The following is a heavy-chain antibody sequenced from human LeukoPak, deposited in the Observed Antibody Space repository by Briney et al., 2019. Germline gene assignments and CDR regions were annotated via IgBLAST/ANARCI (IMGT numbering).Heavy chain of an antibody. V-gene: IGHV3-7*03. J-gene: IGHJ4*02. CDR3: ARGNPFGGY. D-gene: IGHD3-16*01. CDR1: GFTLSSYW. Sequence: PGGSLRLSCAASGFTLSSYWMIWVRQAPGKGLEWVANIKQDGSEIYYVDSVKGRFTISRDNAKNSLYLQMNSLRAEDTAVYYCARGNPFGGYWGQGTLVTVSS. CDR2: IKQDGSEI.